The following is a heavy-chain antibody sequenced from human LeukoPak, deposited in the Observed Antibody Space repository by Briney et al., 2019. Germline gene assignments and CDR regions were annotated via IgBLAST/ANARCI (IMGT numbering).Heavy chain of an antibody. CDR2: IYSGGST. V-gene: IGHV3-53*01. CDR1: GFTVSSNY. J-gene: IGHJ3*02. Sequence: GGSLRLSCAASGFTVSSNYMSWVRQAPGKGLEWVSVIYSGGSTYYADSVKGRFTISRDNSKNALYLQMNSLRAEDTAVYYCARVADGYCSGGSCYSDAFDIWGQGTMVTVSS. CDR3: ARVADGYCSGGSCYSDAFDI. D-gene: IGHD2-15*01.